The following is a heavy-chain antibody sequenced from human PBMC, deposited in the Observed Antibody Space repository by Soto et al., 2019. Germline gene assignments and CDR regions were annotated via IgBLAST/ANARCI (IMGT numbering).Heavy chain of an antibody. V-gene: IGHV3-53*04. D-gene: IGHD4-17*01. Sequence: GGSLRLSCAASGFTVSNNYMSWVRQAPGKGLEWVSVIYSGGSTYYADSVKGRFTISRHNSKNTLYLQMNSLRAEDTAVYYCAREYYGDYPDWYFDLWGRGTLVTVSS. J-gene: IGHJ2*01. CDR3: AREYYGDYPDWYFDL. CDR1: GFTVSNNY. CDR2: IYSGGST.